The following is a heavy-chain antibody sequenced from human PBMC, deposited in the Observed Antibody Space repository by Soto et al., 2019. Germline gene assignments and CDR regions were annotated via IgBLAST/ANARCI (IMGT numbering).Heavy chain of an antibody. CDR2: IIPIFGTA. Sequence: GASVKVSCKASGGTFSSYAISWVRQAPGQGLEWMGGIIPIFGTANYAQKFQGRVTITADESTSTAYMELSSLRSEDTAVYYCAREPVYCGGDCYYWFDPWGQRTLVTVSS. J-gene: IGHJ5*02. V-gene: IGHV1-69*13. CDR1: GGTFSSYA. D-gene: IGHD2-21*02. CDR3: AREPVYCGGDCYYWFDP.